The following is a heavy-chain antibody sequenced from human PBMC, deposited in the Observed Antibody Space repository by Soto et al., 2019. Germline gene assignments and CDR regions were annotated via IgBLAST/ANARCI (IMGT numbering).Heavy chain of an antibody. Sequence: GGSLRLSCAVSGFTFSNYGMSWVRQAPGKGLEWVSAIGSSGTTTYYADSVKGRFTISRDNSKNTLYLQMNSLRAEDTAFYYCARVLAAVGNDDWGQGTRVTVAS. D-gene: IGHD6-13*01. CDR2: IGSSGTTT. J-gene: IGHJ4*02. CDR3: ARVLAAVGNDD. V-gene: IGHV3-23*01. CDR1: GFTFSNYG.